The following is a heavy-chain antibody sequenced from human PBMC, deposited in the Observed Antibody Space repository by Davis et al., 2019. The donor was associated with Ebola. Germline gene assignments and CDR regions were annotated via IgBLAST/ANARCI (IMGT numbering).Heavy chain of an antibody. CDR3: ARVLNVVVAQGGGYYYGMDV. J-gene: IGHJ6*02. CDR2: INAGNGNT. V-gene: IGHV1-3*01. CDR1: GYTFTSYG. Sequence: ASVKVSCKASGYTFTSYGISWVRQAPGQRLEWMGWINAGNGNTKYSQKFQGRVTITRDTSASTAYMELSSLRSEDTAVYYCARVLNVVVAQGGGYYYGMDVWGQGTTVTVSS. D-gene: IGHD3-22*01.